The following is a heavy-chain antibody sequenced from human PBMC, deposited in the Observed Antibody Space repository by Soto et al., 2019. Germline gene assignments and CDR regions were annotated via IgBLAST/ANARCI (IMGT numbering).Heavy chain of an antibody. CDR1: GGSISGAAYY. Sequence: QVQLQESGPGLLKPSQTLSLTCTVSGGSISGAAYYWSWIRHLPGKVMDWIGYIYYTGTTYYRPSLERPGTLSQDPSTNQFSLQLTSVTSAYPAVYYCARDTVFYGGYHGFDPWGQGTLVTGSS. V-gene: IGHV4-31*01. CDR2: IYYTGTT. D-gene: IGHD3-3*01. CDR3: ARDTVFYGGYHGFDP. J-gene: IGHJ5*02.